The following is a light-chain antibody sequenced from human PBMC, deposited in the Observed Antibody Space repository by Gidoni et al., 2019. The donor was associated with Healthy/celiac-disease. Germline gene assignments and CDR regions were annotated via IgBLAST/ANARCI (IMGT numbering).Light chain of an antibody. CDR3: QQYGSSPIT. J-gene: IGKJ5*01. V-gene: IGKV3-20*01. Sequence: EIALTQSPGTLSLSPGERATLSCRASPSVSSSYLAWYQPNPGQAPRLLIYGASSRATGIPDRFSGSGSGTDFTLTISRLEPEDFAVYYCQQYGSSPITFGQGTRLEIK. CDR2: GAS. CDR1: PSVSSSY.